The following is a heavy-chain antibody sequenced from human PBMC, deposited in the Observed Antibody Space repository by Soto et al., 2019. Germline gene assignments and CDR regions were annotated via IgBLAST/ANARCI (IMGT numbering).Heavy chain of an antibody. CDR1: GGTFSSYA. CDR2: IIPIFGTA. J-gene: IGHJ4*02. D-gene: IGHD6-6*01. Sequence: GASVKVSCKASGGTFSSYAISWVRQAPGQGLEWMGGIIPIFGTANYAQKFQGRVTITADESTSTAYMELSSLRSEDTAVYYCARGEISSSHPPRTDFDYWGQGTLVTVSS. CDR3: ARGEISSSHPPRTDFDY. V-gene: IGHV1-69*13.